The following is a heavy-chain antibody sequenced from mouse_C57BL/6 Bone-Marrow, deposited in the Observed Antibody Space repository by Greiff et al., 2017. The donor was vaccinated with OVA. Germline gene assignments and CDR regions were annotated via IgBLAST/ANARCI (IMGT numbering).Heavy chain of an antibody. CDR3: ARGYDGDYYAMDY. J-gene: IGHJ4*01. D-gene: IGHD2-2*01. CDR1: GYTFTDYN. Sequence: LVESGPELVKPGASVKISCKASGYTFTDYNMNWVKQSNGQSLEWIGVITPNYGTTSSNQKFKGKATLTVDQSSSTAFMQLNSLTSEYSAVYYGARGYDGDYYAMDYWGQGTSVTVSS. V-gene: IGHV1-39*01. CDR2: ITPNYGTT.